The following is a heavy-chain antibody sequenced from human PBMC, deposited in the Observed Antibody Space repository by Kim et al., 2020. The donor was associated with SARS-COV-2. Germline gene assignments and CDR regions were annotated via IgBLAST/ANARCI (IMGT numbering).Heavy chain of an antibody. V-gene: IGHV1-18*01. J-gene: IGHJ6*02. CDR1: GYTFTSYG. CDR3: ARAPFYGDYSTIGVPIYYYYGMDV. CDR2: ISAYNGNT. D-gene: IGHD4-17*01. Sequence: ASVKVSCKASGYTFTSYGISWVRQAPGQGLEWMGWISAYNGNTNYAQKLQGRVTMTTDTSTSTAYMELRSLRSDDTAVYYCARAPFYGDYSTIGVPIYYYYGMDVWGQGTTVTVSS.